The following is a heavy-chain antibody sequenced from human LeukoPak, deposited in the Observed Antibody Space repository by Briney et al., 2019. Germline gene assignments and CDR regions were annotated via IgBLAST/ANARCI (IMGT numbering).Heavy chain of an antibody. V-gene: IGHV3-23*01. D-gene: IGHD2-8*01. J-gene: IGHJ4*02. CDR2: ISGSGGST. Sequence: GGSLRLSCEASGFTFSNYAMSWVRQAPGKGLEWVSAISGSGGSTYYADSVKGRFTISRDNSKNTLYLQMNSLRAEDTAVYYCAKDPGCTSGICYTFFDYWGQGTLVTVSS. CDR1: GFTFSNYA. CDR3: AKDPGCTSGICYTFFDY.